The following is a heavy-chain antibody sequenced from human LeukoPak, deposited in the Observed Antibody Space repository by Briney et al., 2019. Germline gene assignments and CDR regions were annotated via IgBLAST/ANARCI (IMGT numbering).Heavy chain of an antibody. CDR3: VRAAKCSGGGCDSKEYVFYFDY. D-gene: IGHD6-25*01. CDR2: MNRNSGNT. CDR1: GYTFTSYD. V-gene: IGHV1-8*01. Sequence: GASVKVSCKASGYTFTSYDINWVRQATGQGLEWMGWMNRNSGNTGYAQKFQGRVTITRDTSISTAYMEVSSLRSDDTAVYFCVRAAKCSGGGCDSKEYVFYFDYWGQGTLVTVSS. J-gene: IGHJ4*02.